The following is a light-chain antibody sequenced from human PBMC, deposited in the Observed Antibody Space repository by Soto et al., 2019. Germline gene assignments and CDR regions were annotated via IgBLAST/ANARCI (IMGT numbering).Light chain of an antibody. V-gene: IGKV3-15*01. J-gene: IGKJ1*01. CDR3: QQYNNWPRT. CDR2: GAS. CDR1: QSVSSN. Sequence: EIVMTQSPATLSVSPGERATLSCRASQSVSSNLAWYQQKPGQPPRLLIYGASTRATGIPARFSGSGSGTEFTLIISSLQSEDFAVYYCQQYNNWPRTFGQGTKVEIK.